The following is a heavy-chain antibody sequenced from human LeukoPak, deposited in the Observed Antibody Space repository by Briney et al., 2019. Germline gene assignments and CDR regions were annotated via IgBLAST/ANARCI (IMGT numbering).Heavy chain of an antibody. CDR3: AKSYVSYGYSVTASLDY. CDR1: GFTVSSDY. D-gene: IGHD5-18*01. V-gene: IGHV3-53*05. CDR2: LYSGGAT. Sequence: GGSLRLSCAASGFTVSSDYMSWVRQAPGKELQWVSILYSGGATYYADSVKGRFTISRDNSKNTLYLQMSSLRAEDTAVYYCAKSYVSYGYSVTASLDYWGQGTLVTVSS. J-gene: IGHJ4*02.